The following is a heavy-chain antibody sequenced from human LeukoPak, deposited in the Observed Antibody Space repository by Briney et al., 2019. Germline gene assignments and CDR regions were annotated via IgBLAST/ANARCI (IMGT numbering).Heavy chain of an antibody. CDR1: GFTFSSSA. CDR2: ISASGGST. D-gene: IGHD1-1*01. V-gene: IGHV3-23*01. J-gene: IGHJ4*02. CDR3: AREVLGTASAFDY. Sequence: PGGSLRLSCAASGFTFSSSAMSWVRQVPGKGLEWVSGISASGGSTYYADSVRGRFTISRDNSKNTLYVQMNSLRDEDTAVYYCAREVLGTASAFDYWGQGTLVTVSS.